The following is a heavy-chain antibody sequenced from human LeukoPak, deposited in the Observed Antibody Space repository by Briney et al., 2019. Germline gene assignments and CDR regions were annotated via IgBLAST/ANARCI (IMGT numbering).Heavy chain of an antibody. J-gene: IGHJ5*02. Sequence: SGPTLVKPTQTLTLTCTFSGFSLSTSGVGVGWIRQPPGKALEWLALIYWNDDKRYSPSLKGRLTITKDTSKNQVVLTMTNMDPVDTATYYCAHFGAYYDSSGYINWFDPWGRGTLVTVSS. CDR1: GFSLSTSGVG. D-gene: IGHD3-22*01. V-gene: IGHV2-5*01. CDR3: AHFGAYYDSSGYINWFDP. CDR2: IYWNDDK.